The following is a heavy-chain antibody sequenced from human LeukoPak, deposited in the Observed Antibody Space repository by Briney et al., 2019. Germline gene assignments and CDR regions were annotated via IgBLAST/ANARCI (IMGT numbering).Heavy chain of an antibody. CDR2: IYYSGST. Sequence: SETLSLTFTVSGGSMSSYYWSWIRPPPGKGLEWIGYIYYSGSTNYNPSLKSRVTISVDTSKNQFALKLSSVTAADTAVYYCARGRYGWLPFDYWGQGTLVTVSS. J-gene: IGHJ4*02. V-gene: IGHV4-59*01. D-gene: IGHD3-16*01. CDR3: ARGRYGWLPFDY. CDR1: GGSMSSYY.